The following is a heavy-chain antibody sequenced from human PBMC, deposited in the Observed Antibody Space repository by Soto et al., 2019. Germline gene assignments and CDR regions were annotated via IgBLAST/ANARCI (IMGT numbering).Heavy chain of an antibody. Sequence: QVHLVESGGGVVQPGRSLRLSCAASGFTFDIYGMHWVRQAPGKGLEWVAGIPSDGSKKFYVDSVKGRFTISRDNSKNTLYLQMNSLRADDTAVYYCAKDSYSNYGYSDFWGQGTLVTVSS. CDR3: AKDSYSNYGYSDF. J-gene: IGHJ4*02. V-gene: IGHV3-30*18. CDR1: GFTFDIYG. D-gene: IGHD4-4*01. CDR2: IPSDGSKK.